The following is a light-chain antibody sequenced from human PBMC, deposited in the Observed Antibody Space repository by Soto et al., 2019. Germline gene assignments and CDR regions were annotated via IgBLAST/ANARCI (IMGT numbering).Light chain of an antibody. V-gene: IGKV3-15*01. CDR1: QSVSRN. CDR2: GAS. CDR3: QHYNNWPPWT. J-gene: IGKJ1*01. Sequence: EIVMTQSPATLSVSPGERATLSCRASQSVSRNLAWYQQKPGQAPRLLIYGASTRATGVPASFSGSGSGTEFTLTISSLQSEDFAIYYCQHYNNWPPWTFGQGTKVEIK.